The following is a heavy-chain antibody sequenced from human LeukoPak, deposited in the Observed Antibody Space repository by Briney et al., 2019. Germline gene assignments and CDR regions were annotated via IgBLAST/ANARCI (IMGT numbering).Heavy chain of an antibody. CDR3: ARLDTAMVDFDY. Sequence: SETLSLTCAAYGGSFSGYYWSWIRQPPGKGLEWIGEINHSGSTNYNPSLKSRVTISVDTSKNQFSLKLSSVTAADTAVYYCARLDTAMVDFDYRGQGTLVTVSS. CDR2: INHSGST. V-gene: IGHV4-34*01. D-gene: IGHD5-18*01. J-gene: IGHJ4*02. CDR1: GGSFSGYY.